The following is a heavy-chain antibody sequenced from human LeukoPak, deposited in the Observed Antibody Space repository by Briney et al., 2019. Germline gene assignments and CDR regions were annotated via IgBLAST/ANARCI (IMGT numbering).Heavy chain of an antibody. CDR2: ISTDSGDT. V-gene: IGHV1-2*02. J-gene: IGHJ5*02. Sequence: ASVKVSCKVSGYHFTGYHVHWVRQAPGQGLEWIGRISTDSGDTNGAQKFQGRVTMTSDTSISTAYMEFSGLTSDDSAVYYCAGLGSTVKGRIDPWGQGTPVTVST. CDR1: GYHFTGYH. CDR3: AGLGSTVKGRIDP. D-gene: IGHD5/OR15-5a*01.